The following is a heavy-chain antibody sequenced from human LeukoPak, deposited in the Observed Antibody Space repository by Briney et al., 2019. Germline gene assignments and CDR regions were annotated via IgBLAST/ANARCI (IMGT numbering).Heavy chain of an antibody. CDR1: GGSISSYY. V-gene: IGHV4-59*12. CDR2: IYYSGST. D-gene: IGHD3-10*01. CDR3: ARGVRGVIIVYHGMDV. Sequence: SETLSLTCTVSGGSISSYYWSWIRQPPGKGLEWIGYIYYSGSTNYNPSLKSRVTISVDTSKNQFSLKLSSVTAADTAVYYCARGVRGVIIVYHGMDVWGQGTTVTVSS. J-gene: IGHJ6*02.